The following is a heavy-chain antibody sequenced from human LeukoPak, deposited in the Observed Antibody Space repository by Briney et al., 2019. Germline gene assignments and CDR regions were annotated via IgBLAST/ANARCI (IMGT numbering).Heavy chain of an antibody. CDR3: ARDDSSSWYLDY. D-gene: IGHD6-13*01. V-gene: IGHV3-30-3*01. CDR2: ISYDGSNK. J-gene: IGHJ4*02. CDR1: GFTFSSYA. Sequence: GGFLRLSCAASGFTFSSYAMHWVRQAPGKGLEWVPVISYDGSNKYYADSVKGRFTISRDNSKNTLYLQMNSLRAEDTAVYYCARDDSSSWYLDYWGQGTLVTVSS.